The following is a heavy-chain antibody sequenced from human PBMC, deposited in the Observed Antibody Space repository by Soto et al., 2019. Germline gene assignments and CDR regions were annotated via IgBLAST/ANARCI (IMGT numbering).Heavy chain of an antibody. CDR3: ARVGVGIGNHFDS. J-gene: IGHJ4*02. D-gene: IGHD1-26*01. CDR2: IYYSGIA. V-gene: IGHV4-59*01. CDR1: NGSISGYY. Sequence: SVTRSLACTVTNGSISGYYWSWIRQPPGKGLEWIGYIYYSGIARYNPSLESRVTLSVDASKNQLSLRLNSVTAADTAVYHCARVGVGIGNHFDSWGQGTLVPVSS.